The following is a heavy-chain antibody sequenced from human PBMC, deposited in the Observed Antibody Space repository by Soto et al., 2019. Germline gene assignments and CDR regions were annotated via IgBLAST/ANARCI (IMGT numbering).Heavy chain of an antibody. CDR1: GGSVSSFF. V-gene: IGHV4-59*02. CDR2: LYYGGST. J-gene: IGHJ4*02. CDR3: ARVRHGWTFFDY. D-gene: IGHD6-19*01. Sequence: SETLSLTCTVSGGSVSSFFWSWIRQPPGRGLEWIGYLYYGGSTHYSPSLKSRVTISVDTSQNQFYLNLMSVTAADTAIYYCARVRHGWTFFDYWSQGTMVTVS.